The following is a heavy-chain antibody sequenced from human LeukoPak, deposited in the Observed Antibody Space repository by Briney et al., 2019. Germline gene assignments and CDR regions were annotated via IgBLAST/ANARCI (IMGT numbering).Heavy chain of an antibody. Sequence: SETLSLTCGVSGGFIRSSGYSWSWIRQSPGMGLEWIGNIYHSGDTYYNPSLKNRLTISVDTSRNQFSLKLSSVTAADTAVYYCARDTGTTPLNFDYWGQGTLVTVSS. CDR3: ARDTGTTPLNFDY. V-gene: IGHV4-30-2*06. CDR1: GGFIRSSGYS. D-gene: IGHD1-7*01. J-gene: IGHJ4*02. CDR2: IYHSGDT.